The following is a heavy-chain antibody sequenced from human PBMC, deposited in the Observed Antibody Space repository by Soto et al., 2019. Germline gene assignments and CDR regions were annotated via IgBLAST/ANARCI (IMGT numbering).Heavy chain of an antibody. CDR1: GFTFSNAW. Sequence: GGSLRLSCAASGFTFSNAWMSWVRQAPGKGLEWVGRIESKTDGGTTDYAAPVKGRFTISRDDSKNTLYLQMNSLKTEDTAVYYCTTDQWYFDLWGRGTLVTVSS. V-gene: IGHV3-15*04. CDR2: IESKTDGGTT. J-gene: IGHJ2*01. CDR3: TTDQWYFDL.